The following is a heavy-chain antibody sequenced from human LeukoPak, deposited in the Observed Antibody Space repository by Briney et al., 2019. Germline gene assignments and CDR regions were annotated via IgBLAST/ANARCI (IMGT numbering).Heavy chain of an antibody. J-gene: IGHJ5*02. CDR1: GFTFSSYG. CDR2: IRYDGSNK. D-gene: IGHD2-15*01. V-gene: IGHV3-30*02. CDR3: AKVGYCSGGSCYSESYNWFDP. Sequence: PGGSLRLSCAASGFTFSSYGMHWVRQAPGKGLEWVAFIRYDGSNKYYADSVKGRFTISRDNSKNTLYLQMNSLRAEDTAVYYCAKVGYCSGGSCYSESYNWFDPWGQGTLVTVSS.